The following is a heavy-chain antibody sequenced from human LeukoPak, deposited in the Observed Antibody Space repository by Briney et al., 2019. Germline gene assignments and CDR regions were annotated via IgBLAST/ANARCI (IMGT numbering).Heavy chain of an antibody. D-gene: IGHD2-21*01. V-gene: IGHV3-21*01. J-gene: IGHJ4*02. CDR3: AGASNGDSFDY. Sequence: PGGSLSLSCAASGFTFSSYSMHWVRQPPAKGLEGVSSISSSSSYIYYADSVKGRFTISRDNAKNSLYLQMNSLRAEDTAVYYCAGASNGDSFDYWGQGTLVTVSS. CDR1: GFTFSSYS. CDR2: ISSSSSYI.